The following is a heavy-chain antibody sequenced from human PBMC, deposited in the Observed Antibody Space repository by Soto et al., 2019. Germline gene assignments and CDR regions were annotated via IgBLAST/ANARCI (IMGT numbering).Heavy chain of an antibody. J-gene: IGHJ6*02. CDR3: APDGAAGAVMGV. CDR2: IDSTGAYI. Sequence: EVQLVESGGGLVKPGGSLRLSCSASGLIFSTFGMNWVRQAPGKGLEWVSSIDSTGAYIDYADSVKGRLTISRDNARDSMYLQMSRLRVEDTAIYHRAPDGAAGAVMGVWGQGTTVTVSS. D-gene: IGHD6-13*01. CDR1: GLIFSTFG. V-gene: IGHV3-21*01.